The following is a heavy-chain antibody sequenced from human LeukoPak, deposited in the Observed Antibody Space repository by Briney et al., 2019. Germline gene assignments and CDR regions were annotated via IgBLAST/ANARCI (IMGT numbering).Heavy chain of an antibody. Sequence: PGGSLRLSCAASGFTLSGSAMHWVRQASGKGLEWVGRIRSKANSYATAYAASVKGRFTISRDDSKNTAYLQMNSLKTEDTAVYYCTTTTVTTSSDAFDIWGQGTMVTVSS. V-gene: IGHV3-73*01. D-gene: IGHD4-17*01. CDR1: GFTLSGSA. CDR3: TTTTVTTSSDAFDI. CDR2: IRSKANSYAT. J-gene: IGHJ3*02.